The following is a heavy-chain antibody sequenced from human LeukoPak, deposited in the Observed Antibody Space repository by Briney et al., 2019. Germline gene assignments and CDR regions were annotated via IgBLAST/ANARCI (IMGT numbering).Heavy chain of an antibody. J-gene: IGHJ6*02. CDR1: GFTFSSYG. CDR3: VRAGYYDFWSGYWAIMDV. Sequence: GGSLRLSCAASGFTFSSYGMHWVRQAPGKGPEWVAVIWYDGSNKYYADSVKGRFTISRDNSKNTLYLQMNSLRAEDTAVYYCVRAGYYDFWSGYWAIMDVWGQGTTVTVSS. D-gene: IGHD3-3*01. CDR2: IWYDGSNK. V-gene: IGHV3-33*01.